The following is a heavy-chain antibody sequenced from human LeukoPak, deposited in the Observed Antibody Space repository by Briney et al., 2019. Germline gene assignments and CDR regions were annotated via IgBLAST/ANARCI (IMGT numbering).Heavy chain of an antibody. V-gene: IGHV3-13*01. CDR3: ARALGYGMDV. J-gene: IGHJ6*02. D-gene: IGHD7-27*01. CDR1: GFTFSRYD. CDR2: IGTAGDT. Sequence: GGALRLSCAASGFTFSRYDMELGPQATGEGLEWVTAIGTAGDTSHPGSVKGRFTISRENATNSLYLQMNSLRAGDTAVYYCARALGYGMDVWGQGTTVTVSS.